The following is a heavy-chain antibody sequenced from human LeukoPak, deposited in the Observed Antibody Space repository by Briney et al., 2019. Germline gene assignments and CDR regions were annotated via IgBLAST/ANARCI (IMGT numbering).Heavy chain of an antibody. CDR3: ARDGSDTKRSCDL. CDR1: GYTLTELS. D-gene: IGHD2-2*01. CDR2: FDPEDGET. V-gene: IGHV1-24*01. Sequence: ASVKVSCKVSGYTLTELSMQWVRQAPGKGLEWMGGFDPEDGETIYAQKFQGRVTMTEDTSTDTVYMELSSLRSEDTAVYYCARDGSDTKRSCDLWGEGTLVSVSS. J-gene: IGHJ5*02.